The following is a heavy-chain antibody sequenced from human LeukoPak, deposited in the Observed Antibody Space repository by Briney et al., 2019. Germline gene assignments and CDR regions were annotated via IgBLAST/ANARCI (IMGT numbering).Heavy chain of an antibody. Sequence: GGSLRLSCAASGFTFSRYWMSWVRQAPGKGLEWVANIKQDGSEKYYVDSVKGRFTISRDNAKNSLYLQMNSLRAEDTAVYYCARDLLGDYYFDYWGQGTLVTVSS. CDR1: GFTFSRYW. CDR3: ARDLLGDYYFDY. CDR2: IKQDGSEK. V-gene: IGHV3-7*01. D-gene: IGHD2-21*02. J-gene: IGHJ4*02.